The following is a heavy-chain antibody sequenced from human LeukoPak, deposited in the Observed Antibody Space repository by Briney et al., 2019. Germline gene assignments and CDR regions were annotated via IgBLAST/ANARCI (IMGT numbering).Heavy chain of an antibody. D-gene: IGHD2-15*01. V-gene: IGHV3-11*03. CDR2: IGSSSSHI. J-gene: IGHJ4*02. CDR1: GFTVSTNY. Sequence: GGSLRLSCAASGFTVSTNYMSWIRQAPGKGPEWISFIGSSSSHINYADSVKGRFTISRDNAKNSLFLQMNSLRDEDTAVYYCARYQVAADYYFDYWGQGTLVTVSS. CDR3: ARYQVAADYYFDY.